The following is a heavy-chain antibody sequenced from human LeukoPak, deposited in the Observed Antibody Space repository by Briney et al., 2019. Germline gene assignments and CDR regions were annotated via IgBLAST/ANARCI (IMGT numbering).Heavy chain of an antibody. Sequence: GGSLRLSCAASGFTFSSYGMHWVRQAPGKGLEWVAFIRSDGTNKYYADSVKGRFTISRDNSKNTLYLQMNSLRAEDTAVYYCAKARGASSGWRHDFDYWGQGTLVTVSS. V-gene: IGHV3-30*02. CDR3: AKARGASSGWRHDFDY. CDR2: IRSDGTNK. CDR1: GFTFSSYG. J-gene: IGHJ4*02. D-gene: IGHD6-19*01.